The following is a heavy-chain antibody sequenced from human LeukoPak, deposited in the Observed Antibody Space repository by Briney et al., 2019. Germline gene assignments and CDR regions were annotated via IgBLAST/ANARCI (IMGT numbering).Heavy chain of an antibody. J-gene: IGHJ4*02. CDR3: ARARPGNY. CDR1: GFTFSSYS. CDR2: ISSSSYI. Sequence: PGGSLRLSCAASGFTFSSYSMNWVRQAPGKGLEWVSYISSSSYIYYADSVKGRFTISRDNAKNSLYLQMNSLRAEDTAVYYCARARPGNYWGQGTLVTVSS. V-gene: IGHV3-21*01. D-gene: IGHD1-26*01.